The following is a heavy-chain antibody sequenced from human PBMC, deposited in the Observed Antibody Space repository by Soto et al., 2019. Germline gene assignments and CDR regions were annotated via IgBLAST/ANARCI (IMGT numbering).Heavy chain of an antibody. CDR3: ARDLLRSGWYEY. V-gene: IGHV1-3*01. CDR2: INAGNGNT. D-gene: IGHD6-19*01. J-gene: IGHJ4*02. Sequence: ASVKVSCKASGYTFTSYAMHWVRQAPGQRLEWMGWINAGNGNTKYSQKFQGRITITTDTSASTAYMELSSLRSEDTAVYYCARDLLRSGWYEYWGQGTLVTVSS. CDR1: GYTFTSYA.